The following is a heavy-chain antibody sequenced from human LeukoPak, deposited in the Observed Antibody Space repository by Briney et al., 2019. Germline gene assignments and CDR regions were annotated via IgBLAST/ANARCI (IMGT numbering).Heavy chain of an antibody. J-gene: IGHJ4*02. Sequence: PSQTLSLTCAVSGGSISSGGYSWSWIRQPPGKGLEWIGYIYHSGSTYYNPSLKSRVTISVDRSKNQFSLKLSSVTAADTAVYYCARDQGSSSWFYYWGQGILVTVSS. V-gene: IGHV4-30-2*01. CDR1: GGSISSGGYS. CDR2: IYHSGST. CDR3: ARDQGSSSWFYY. D-gene: IGHD6-13*01.